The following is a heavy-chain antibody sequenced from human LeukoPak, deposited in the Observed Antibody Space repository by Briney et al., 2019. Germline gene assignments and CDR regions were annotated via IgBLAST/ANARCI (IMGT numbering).Heavy chain of an antibody. V-gene: IGHV4-31*03. D-gene: IGHD6-13*01. J-gene: IGHJ4*02. CDR2: IYYSGST. CDR3: ASRYSSSWYGELYY. CDR1: GGSISGTIYY. Sequence: SETLSLTCTVSGGSISGTIYYWGWIRQPPGKGLEWIGYIYYSGSTYYNPSLKSRVTISVDTSKNQFSLKLSSVTAADTAVYYCASRYSSSWYGELYYWGQGTLVTVSP.